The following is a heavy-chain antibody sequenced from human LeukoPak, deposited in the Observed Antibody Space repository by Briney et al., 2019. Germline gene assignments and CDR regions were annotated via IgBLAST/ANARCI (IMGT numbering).Heavy chain of an antibody. CDR2: IKEDGSES. J-gene: IGHJ6*02. D-gene: IGHD3-10*01. Sequence: GGSLRLSCAASGFMFSSNWMSWVRLAPGKGLEWVANIKEDGSESHYVDSVKGRFTISRDNAKNSLYLQMNYLRAEDTAVYFCAKAGLLWFGESWMDVWGQGTTVTVSS. V-gene: IGHV3-7*01. CDR3: AKAGLLWFGESWMDV. CDR1: GFMFSSNW.